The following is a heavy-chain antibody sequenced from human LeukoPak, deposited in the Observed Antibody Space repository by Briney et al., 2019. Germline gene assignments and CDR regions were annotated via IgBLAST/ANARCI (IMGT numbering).Heavy chain of an antibody. Sequence: GGSLRLSCAASGFTFSSYEMNWVRQAPGKGLEWVSYISSSGSTIYYADSVKGRFTISRDNAKNSLYLQMNSLRAEDTAVYYCAKARLPHDGNYFDYWGQGTLVTVSS. CDR3: AKARLPHDGNYFDY. J-gene: IGHJ4*02. V-gene: IGHV3-48*03. CDR1: GFTFSSYE. CDR2: ISSSGSTI. D-gene: IGHD1-26*01.